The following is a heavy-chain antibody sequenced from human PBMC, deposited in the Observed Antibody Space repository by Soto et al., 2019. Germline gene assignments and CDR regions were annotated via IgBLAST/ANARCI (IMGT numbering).Heavy chain of an antibody. CDR1: GGSISSSNW. V-gene: IGHV4-4*02. D-gene: IGHD3-22*01. Sequence: QVQLQESGPGLVKPSGTLSLTCAVSGGSISSSNWWSWVRQPPGKGLEWIGEIYHSGSTNYNPSLKSRVTRSVDTSKNQCSLQLSSVTAADTAVYYCARGRVTMIVVVPDAFDIWGQGTMVTVSS. CDR3: ARGRVTMIVVVPDAFDI. CDR2: IYHSGST. J-gene: IGHJ3*02.